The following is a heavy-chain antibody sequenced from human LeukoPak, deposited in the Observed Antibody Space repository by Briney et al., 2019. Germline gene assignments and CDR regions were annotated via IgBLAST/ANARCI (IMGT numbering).Heavy chain of an antibody. J-gene: IGHJ3*02. D-gene: IGHD5-12*01. V-gene: IGHV3-20*04. Sequence: GGSLRLSCAASGFTFDDYGMSWVRQAPGKGLEWVSGINWNGGSTGYADSVKGRFTISRDNAKNSLYLQMNSLRAEDTALYYCAKDIVAKDTIDAFDIWGQGTMVTVSS. CDR1: GFTFDDYG. CDR2: INWNGGST. CDR3: AKDIVAKDTIDAFDI.